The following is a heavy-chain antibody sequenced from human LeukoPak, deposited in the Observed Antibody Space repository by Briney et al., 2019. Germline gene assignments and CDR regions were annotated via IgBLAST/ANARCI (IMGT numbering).Heavy chain of an antibody. V-gene: IGHV3-21*01. CDR1: GFTFSSYS. CDR3: AREGGDFWSGSMYYYYYYMDV. Sequence: GSLRLSCAASGFTFSSYSMNWVRQAPGKGLEWISSISSSSTYIYYADSVKGRFTISRDNAKNSLYLQMNSLRAEDTAVYYCAREGGDFWSGSMYYYYYYMDVWGKGTTVTVSS. D-gene: IGHD3-3*01. J-gene: IGHJ6*03. CDR2: ISSSSTYI.